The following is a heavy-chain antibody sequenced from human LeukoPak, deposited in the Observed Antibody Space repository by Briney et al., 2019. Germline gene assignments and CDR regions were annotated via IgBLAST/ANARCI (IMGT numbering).Heavy chain of an antibody. CDR3: ARDPSVKYYMDV. D-gene: IGHD4-17*01. CDR2: IIPIFGTA. Sequence: ASVKVSCKASGGTFSSYAISWVRQAPGQGLEWMGGIIPIFGTANYAQKFQGRVTITADESTSTAYMELSRLASDDTAVYYCARDPSVKYYMDVWGKGTTVTVSS. J-gene: IGHJ6*03. CDR1: GGTFSSYA. V-gene: IGHV1-69*13.